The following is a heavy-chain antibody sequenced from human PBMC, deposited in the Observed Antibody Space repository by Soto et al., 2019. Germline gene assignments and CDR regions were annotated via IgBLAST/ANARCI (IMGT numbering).Heavy chain of an antibody. CDR3: ARGGLLWFGESKTYYFDY. J-gene: IGHJ4*02. D-gene: IGHD3-10*01. Sequence: GASVKVSWKAAGYAFTSYGISWVRQAPGQGLEWMGWISAYNGNTNYAQKLQGRVTMTTDTSTSTAYMELRSLRSDDTAVYYCARGGLLWFGESKTYYFDYWGQGTLVTVSS. CDR1: GYAFTSYG. CDR2: ISAYNGNT. V-gene: IGHV1-18*01.